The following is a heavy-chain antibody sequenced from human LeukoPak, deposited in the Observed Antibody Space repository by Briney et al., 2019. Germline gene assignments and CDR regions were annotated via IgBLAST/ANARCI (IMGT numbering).Heavy chain of an antibody. D-gene: IGHD2-8*01. CDR2: VYYSEST. Sequence: SETLSLTCSVSGDSISSSSYYWGWIRQPPGKGLEWIGVVYYSESTYYNPSLKSRVTISLDTSKNQFSLKLSSVTAADTAVYYCARHPIYCTNGVCYTDYWGQGMLVTVSS. CDR1: GDSISSSSYY. CDR3: ARHPIYCTNGVCYTDY. J-gene: IGHJ4*02. V-gene: IGHV4-39*01.